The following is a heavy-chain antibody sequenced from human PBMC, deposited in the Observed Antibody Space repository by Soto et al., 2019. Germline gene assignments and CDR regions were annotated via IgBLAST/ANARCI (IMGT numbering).Heavy chain of an antibody. CDR2: IYYSGST. CDR1: GVSITSYY. Sequence: SDTLSLTCTVSGVSITSYYWSWIRQPPGTGLEWIGYIYYSGSTNYNPSLKSRVTISVDTSKNQFSLKLSSVTVADTAVYYCARHVVPAANYFAYWGQGTLVTVS. D-gene: IGHD2-2*01. J-gene: IGHJ4*02. CDR3: ARHVVPAANYFAY. V-gene: IGHV4-59*08.